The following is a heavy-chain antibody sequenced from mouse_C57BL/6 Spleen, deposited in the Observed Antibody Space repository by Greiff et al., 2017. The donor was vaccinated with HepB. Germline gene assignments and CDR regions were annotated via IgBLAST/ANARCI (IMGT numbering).Heavy chain of an antibody. V-gene: IGHV1-7*01. CDR1: GYTFTSYW. J-gene: IGHJ4*01. Sequence: QVQLKESGAELAKPGASVKLSCKASGYTFTSYWMHWVKQRPGQGLEWIGYINPSSGYTKYNQKFKDKATLTADKSSSTAYMQLSSLTYEDSAVYYCARGSSQLYYAMDYWGQGTSVTVSS. CDR2: INPSSGYT. CDR3: ARGSSQLYYAMDY. D-gene: IGHD1-1*01.